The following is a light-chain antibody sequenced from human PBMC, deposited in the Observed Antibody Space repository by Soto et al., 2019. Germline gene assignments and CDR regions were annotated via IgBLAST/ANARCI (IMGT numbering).Light chain of an antibody. Sequence: EIVMTHSPATLSVSPCERATLSCSAGQGVTTNFAWYQQKSGQSPRLLIYDVSIRATGVPARFSGTGSETDFTLTISGLQSEDSAVYFCQQYNNWPFSFGQGTRLEIK. CDR1: QGVTTN. J-gene: IGKJ5*01. CDR3: QQYNNWPFS. V-gene: IGKV3-15*01. CDR2: DVS.